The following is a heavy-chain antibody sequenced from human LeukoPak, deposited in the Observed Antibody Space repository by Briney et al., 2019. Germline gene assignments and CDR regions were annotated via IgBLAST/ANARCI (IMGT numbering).Heavy chain of an antibody. CDR3: ARDLA. CDR2: IKEDGSEK. CDR1: GFTFNRDW. J-gene: IGHJ4*02. V-gene: IGHV3-7*01. Sequence: GGSLRLSCAASGFTFNRDWTAWVRQAPGKGLEWVANIKEDGSEKNYVDSVKGRFTISRDNAKNSLYLQMNSLRAEDTAVYYCARDLAWGQGTLVTVSS. D-gene: IGHD3-3*02.